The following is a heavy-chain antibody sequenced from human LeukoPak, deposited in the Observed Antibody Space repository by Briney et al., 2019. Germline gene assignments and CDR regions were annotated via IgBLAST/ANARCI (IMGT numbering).Heavy chain of an antibody. CDR3: ARAGRVGALLYYFDY. D-gene: IGHD1-26*01. Sequence: GGSLRLSCAASGFIFSDYYMSWIRQAPGKGLELVSYISSSGSTIYYADSVKGRFTISRDNAKNSLYLQMNSLRAEDTAVYYCARAGRVGALLYYFDYWGQGTLVTVSS. CDR2: ISSSGSTI. J-gene: IGHJ4*02. V-gene: IGHV3-11*01. CDR1: GFIFSDYY.